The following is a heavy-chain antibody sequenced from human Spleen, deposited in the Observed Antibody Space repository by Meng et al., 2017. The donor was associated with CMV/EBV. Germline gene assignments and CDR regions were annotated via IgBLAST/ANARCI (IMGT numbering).Heavy chain of an antibody. J-gene: IGHJ4*02. CDR2: IRHDGSHK. CDR3: LTNARYCSSSSCYTFQF. V-gene: IGHV3-30*02. Sequence: GGSLRLACAASGLALSKYGMHWVRQIPGKGLEWVAFIRHDGSHKYFADSVLGRFIISRDNSKNTPYLYMQSLRAEDTAGFYCLTNARYCSSSSCYTFQFWGQGTQVTVSS. CDR1: GLALSKYG. D-gene: IGHD2-2*02.